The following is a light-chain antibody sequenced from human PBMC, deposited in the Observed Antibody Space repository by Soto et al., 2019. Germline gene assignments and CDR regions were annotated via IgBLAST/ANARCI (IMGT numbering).Light chain of an antibody. J-gene: IGKJ5*01. CDR1: QGISSW. CDR3: QQLYSFQLT. V-gene: IGKV1-12*01. CDR2: AAS. Sequence: DIQMTQSPSSVSASVGDRVTITCRASQGISSWLAWYQQKPGRAPNLLIYAASSLQSGVPLRISGSGSGTDFTLSISSLQPEDVATYYCQQLYSFQLTFGQGTRLEIK.